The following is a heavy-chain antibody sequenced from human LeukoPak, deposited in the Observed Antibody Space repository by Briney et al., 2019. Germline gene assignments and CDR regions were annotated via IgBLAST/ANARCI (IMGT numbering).Heavy chain of an antibody. CDR2: IKQDGSEK. D-gene: IGHD6-13*01. V-gene: IGHV3-7*01. CDR3: AREWQGGIAAAGTRIEGDY. CDR1: GFSFSGYW. J-gene: IGHJ4*02. Sequence: PGGSLRLSCAVSGFSFSGYWMTWVRQAPGKGLEWVANIKQDGSEKNYVDSVKGRFTISRDNAENSLFLQMNSLRVEDTAVYYCAREWQGGIAAAGTRIEGDYWGQGTLVAVSS.